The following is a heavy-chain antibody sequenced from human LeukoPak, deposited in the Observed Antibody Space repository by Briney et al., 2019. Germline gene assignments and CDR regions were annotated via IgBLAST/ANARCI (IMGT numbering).Heavy chain of an antibody. CDR1: GYTFTGYY. CDR2: ISAYNGNT. J-gene: IGHJ4*02. Sequence: ASVKVSCKASGYTFTGYYMHWVRQAPGQGLEWMGWISAYNGNTNYAQKLQGRVTMTTDTSTSTAYMELRSLRSDDTAVYYCARSLKYDSSGYYGMDYWGQGTLVTVSS. CDR3: ARSLKYDSSGYYGMDY. V-gene: IGHV1-18*04. D-gene: IGHD3-22*01.